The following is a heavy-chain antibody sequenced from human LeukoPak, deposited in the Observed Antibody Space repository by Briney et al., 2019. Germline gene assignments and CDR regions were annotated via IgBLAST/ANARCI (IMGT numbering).Heavy chain of an antibody. V-gene: IGHV3-23*01. D-gene: IGHD5-18*01. CDR1: GFTFSSYA. J-gene: IGHJ4*02. CDR3: AKDRYSYGKFDY. CDR2: ISGSGGST. Sequence: PGRSLRLSCAASGFTFSSYAMSWVRQAPGKGLEWVSAISGSGGSTYYADSVKGRFTISRDNSKNTLYLQMNSLRAEDTAVYYCAKDRYSYGKFDYWGQGTLVTVSS.